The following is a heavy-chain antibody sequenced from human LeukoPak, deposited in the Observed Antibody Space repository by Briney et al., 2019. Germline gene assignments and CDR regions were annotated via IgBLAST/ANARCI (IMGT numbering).Heavy chain of an antibody. J-gene: IGHJ4*02. CDR1: GFTFSDYY. CDR2: ISSSGSTI. V-gene: IGHV3-11*01. CDR3: ASPPPYYYDSSGYSY. Sequence: GGSLRLSCAASGFTFSDYYMSWIRQAPGKGLEWVSYISSSGSTIYYADSVKGRFTISRDNAKNSLYLQMNSPRAEDTAVYYCASPPPYYYDSSGYSYWGQGTLVTVSS. D-gene: IGHD3-22*01.